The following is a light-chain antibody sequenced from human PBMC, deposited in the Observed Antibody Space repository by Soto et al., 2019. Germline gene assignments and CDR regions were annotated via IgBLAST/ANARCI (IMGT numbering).Light chain of an antibody. V-gene: IGKV1-5*01. J-gene: IGKJ1*01. Sequence: DIQMTQSPSTLSASVGDRVTITCRASQTISRWLAWYQQKPGKAPKLLIYDASSLESGVPPRFSGSGSGTEFTLTISRLEPEDFAVYYCQQYGSSPPTTFGQGTKVDIK. CDR3: QQYGSSPPTT. CDR2: DAS. CDR1: QTISRW.